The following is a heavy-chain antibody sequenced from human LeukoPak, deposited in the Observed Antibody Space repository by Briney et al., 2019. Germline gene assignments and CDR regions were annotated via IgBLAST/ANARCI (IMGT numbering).Heavy chain of an antibody. Sequence: GGSLRLSCAASGFTFSSYSMNWVRQAPGKGLEWVSSISSSSSYIYYADSVKGRFTISRGNAKNSLYLQMNSLRAEDTAVYYCARDPRQYYDILTGHPYFDYWGQGTLVTVSS. CDR1: GFTFSSYS. CDR2: ISSSSSYI. V-gene: IGHV3-21*01. D-gene: IGHD3-9*01. CDR3: ARDPRQYYDILTGHPYFDY. J-gene: IGHJ4*02.